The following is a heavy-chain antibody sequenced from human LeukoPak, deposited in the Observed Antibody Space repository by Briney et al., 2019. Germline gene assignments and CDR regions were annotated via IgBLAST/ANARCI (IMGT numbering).Heavy chain of an antibody. CDR2: IYYSGST. D-gene: IGHD5-24*01. V-gene: IGHV4-59*11. CDR1: GGSISSHC. CDR3: ARWLQPYFDY. Sequence: SETLSLTCTVSGGSISSHCWSWIRQPPGKGLEWIGYIYYSGSTNYNPSLKSRVTTSVDMSKDQFSLKLSSVTAADTAVYYCARWLQPYFDYWGQGTLVTVSS. J-gene: IGHJ4*02.